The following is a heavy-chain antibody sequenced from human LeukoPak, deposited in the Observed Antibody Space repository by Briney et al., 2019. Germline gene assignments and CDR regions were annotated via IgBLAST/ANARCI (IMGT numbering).Heavy chain of an antibody. CDR3: ARGVGSTNFDY. CDR2: IFTSGST. J-gene: IGHJ4*02. V-gene: IGHV4-61*09. CDR1: GGSISSGSSS. D-gene: IGHD1-26*01. Sequence: SETLSLTCTVSGGSISSGSSSWSWIRQPAGKGLEWIGHIFTSGSTNYNPSLKSRVTMSVDTSKNQFSLKLTSVTAADTAVYYCARGVGSTNFDYWGQGTLVTVSS.